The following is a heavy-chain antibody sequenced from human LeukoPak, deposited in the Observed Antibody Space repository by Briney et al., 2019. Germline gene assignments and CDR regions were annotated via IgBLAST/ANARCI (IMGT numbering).Heavy chain of an antibody. CDR3: ARGGSIAARHNWFDP. CDR2: INPNSGGT. Sequence: ASVNVSCKASGYTFTGYYMHWVRQAPGQGLEWMGWINPNSGGTNYAQKFQGRVTMTRDTSISTAYMELSRLRSDDTAVYYCARGGSIAARHNWFDPWGQGTLVTVSS. D-gene: IGHD6-6*01. CDR1: GYTFTGYY. V-gene: IGHV1-2*02. J-gene: IGHJ5*02.